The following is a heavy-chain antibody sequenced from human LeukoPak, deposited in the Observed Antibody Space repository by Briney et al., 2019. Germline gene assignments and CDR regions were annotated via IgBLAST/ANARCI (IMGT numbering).Heavy chain of an antibody. J-gene: IGHJ4*02. CDR3: AKLEGGLYGSGGTDPQKDFDY. CDR1: GFTFSSYA. D-gene: IGHD3-10*01. CDR2: ISYDGSNK. Sequence: PGGSLRLSCAASGFTFSSYAMHWVRQAPGKGLEWVAVISYDGSNKYYADSVKGRFTISRDNSKNTLYLQMNSLRAEDTAVYYCAKLEGGLYGSGGTDPQKDFDYWGQGTLVTVSS. V-gene: IGHV3-30-3*02.